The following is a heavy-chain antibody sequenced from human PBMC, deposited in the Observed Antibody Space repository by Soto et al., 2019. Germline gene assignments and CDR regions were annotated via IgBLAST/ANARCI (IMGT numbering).Heavy chain of an antibody. Sequence: SLRLSCAASGFTFRSYGMHWVRQAPGKGLEWVAVISYDGSDKYYADSVKGRFTISRDNSKNTLFLQMNSLRAEDTAVYYCAKGYSYVDDHWGQGTLVTVSS. CDR3: AKGYSYVDDH. CDR2: ISYDGSDK. J-gene: IGHJ4*02. CDR1: GFTFRSYG. V-gene: IGHV3-30*18. D-gene: IGHD5-18*01.